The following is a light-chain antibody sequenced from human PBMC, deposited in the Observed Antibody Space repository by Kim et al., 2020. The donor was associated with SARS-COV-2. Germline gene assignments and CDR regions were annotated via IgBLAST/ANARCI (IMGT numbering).Light chain of an antibody. CDR1: SSNIGSNT. CDR2: SNN. Sequence: VVTQPPSASGTPGQRVTISCSGSSSNIGSNTVNWYQQLPGTAPKLLIYSNNQRPSGVPDRFSGSKSGTSASLAISGLQSEDEADYYCAAWDDSLNGVVFGGGTQLTVL. CDR3: AAWDDSLNGVV. J-gene: IGLJ2*01. V-gene: IGLV1-44*01.